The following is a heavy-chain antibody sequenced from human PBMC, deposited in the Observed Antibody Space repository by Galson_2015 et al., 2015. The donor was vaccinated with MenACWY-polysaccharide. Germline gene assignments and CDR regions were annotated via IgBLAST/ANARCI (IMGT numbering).Heavy chain of an antibody. CDR3: ARHQIEYSTSSCSDY. CDR1: GSTFPNYW. Sequence: QSGAEVKKPGESLKISCQGSGSTFPNYWVAWVRQMPGKGLEWMGVIYPGDSDTRYSPSFQGQVTISADKSISTAYLQWGSLKASDTAMYYCARHQIEYSTSSCSDYWGQGTLVAVSS. V-gene: IGHV5-51*01. D-gene: IGHD6-6*01. CDR2: IYPGDSDT. J-gene: IGHJ4*02.